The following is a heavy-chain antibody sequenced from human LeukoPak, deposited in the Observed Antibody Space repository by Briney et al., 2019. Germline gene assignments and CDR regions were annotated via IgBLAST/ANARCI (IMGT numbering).Heavy chain of an antibody. J-gene: IGHJ5*02. CDR1: GFTFSSYW. V-gene: IGHV3-7*05. CDR2: IKEDGSEK. CDR3: ARGGGRHVES. D-gene: IGHD3-16*01. Sequence: AGSLRLSCAASGFTFSSYWMSWVRQAPGKGLEWVANIKEDGSEKNYVDSVKGRFTISRDNAKNSLYLQMNILRAEDTAVYYCARGGGRHVESWGQGNLVTVSS.